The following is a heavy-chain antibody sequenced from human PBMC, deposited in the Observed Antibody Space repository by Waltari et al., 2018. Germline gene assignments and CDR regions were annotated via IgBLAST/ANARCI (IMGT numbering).Heavy chain of an antibody. Sequence: QVQLVQSGAEVKKPGSSVKVSCKASGGTFSSYAISWVRQAPGQGLEWMGGIIPIFGTANYAKKFQGRVTITADESTSTAYMELSSLRSEDTAVYYCARVPYSGSDLPLDPWGQGTLVTVSS. J-gene: IGHJ5*02. CDR3: ARVPYSGSDLPLDP. CDR2: IIPIFGTA. D-gene: IGHD1-26*01. CDR1: GGTFSSYA. V-gene: IGHV1-69*13.